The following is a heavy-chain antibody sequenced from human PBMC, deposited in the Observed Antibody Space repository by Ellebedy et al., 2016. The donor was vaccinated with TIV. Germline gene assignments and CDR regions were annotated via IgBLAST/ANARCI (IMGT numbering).Heavy chain of an antibody. CDR2: INPRGGTT. CDR3: ARVLLPRSSWYFDY. V-gene: IGHV1-46*01. D-gene: IGHD6-13*01. Sequence: ASVKVSCKASGYTFTNYYVHWVRQAPGQGLEWMGVINPRGGTTSYAQKFQGRVTMTRDTSTSTVYMELSSLRSEDTAVYYCARVLLPRSSWYFDYWGQGTLVTVSS. J-gene: IGHJ4*02. CDR1: GYTFTNYY.